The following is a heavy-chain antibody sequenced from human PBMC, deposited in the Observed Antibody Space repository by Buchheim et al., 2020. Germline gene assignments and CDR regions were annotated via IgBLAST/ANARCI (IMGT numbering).Heavy chain of an antibody. Sequence: QVQLQESGPGLVKPSETLSLTCTVSGGSISSYYWSWIRQPPGKGLEWIGYIYYSGSTNYNPSLKSRVTISVDTSKNQFSLTLSSVTAADTAVYYCAGQYSSGWYGDYYGMDVWGQGTT. CDR2: IYYSGST. CDR1: GGSISSYY. V-gene: IGHV4-59*01. CDR3: AGQYSSGWYGDYYGMDV. J-gene: IGHJ6*02. D-gene: IGHD6-19*01.